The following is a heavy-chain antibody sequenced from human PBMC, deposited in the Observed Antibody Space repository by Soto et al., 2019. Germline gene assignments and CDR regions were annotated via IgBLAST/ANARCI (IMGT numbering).Heavy chain of an antibody. V-gene: IGHV3-21*01. CDR3: ARVKTTSLPTLVV. CDR1: GFTFSSYS. D-gene: IGHD1-1*01. J-gene: IGHJ6*02. CDR2: ISSSSSYI. Sequence: PGGSLRLSCAASGFTFSSYSMHWVRQAPGKGLEWVSSISSSSSYIYYADSVKGRFTISRDNAKNSLYLQMNSLRAEDTAVYYCARVKTTSLPTLVVWGQGTTVTVSS.